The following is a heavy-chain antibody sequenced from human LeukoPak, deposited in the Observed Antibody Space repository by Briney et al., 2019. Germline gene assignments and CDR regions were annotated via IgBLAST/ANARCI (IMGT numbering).Heavy chain of an antibody. V-gene: IGHV4-34*01. CDR1: GESFSGYY. Sequence: SETLSLTCGVLGESFSGYYWTWIRQTPGKGLEWIGEISHSGNTNYNPSLKSRVTISGDTAKNQFSLMLSSVTAADTAVYYCARQHCSKTTCSYYWGQGTLVTVSS. CDR2: ISHSGNT. D-gene: IGHD2-2*01. CDR3: ARQHCSKTTCSYY. J-gene: IGHJ4*02.